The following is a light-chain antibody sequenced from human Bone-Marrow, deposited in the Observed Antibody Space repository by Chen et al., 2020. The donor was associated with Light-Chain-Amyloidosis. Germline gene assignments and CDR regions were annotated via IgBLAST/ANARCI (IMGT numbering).Light chain of an antibody. CDR2: EVS. CDR1: STDISADDY. CDR3: ASYTTNSLWV. J-gene: IGLJ3*02. V-gene: IGLV2-14*03. Sequence: QSALTQPASVSGSPGRSITFSCTGNSTDISADDYVSWYQQHPGKAPKLIIFEVSDRPSGISNRFAGSKAANTASLTISGPQAEDEADYYCASYTTNSLWVFGGGTKLTVL.